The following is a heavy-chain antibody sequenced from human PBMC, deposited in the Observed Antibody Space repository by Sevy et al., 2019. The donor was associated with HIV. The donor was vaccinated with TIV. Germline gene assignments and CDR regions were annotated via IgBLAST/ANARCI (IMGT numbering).Heavy chain of an antibody. CDR2: ISSTGNFE. Sequence: GGSLRLSCSASGFRRNTYAMHWVRQAPGKGLEWVSVISSTGNFESYAASVKGRFTISKDNSKNTVSLQMNSLRPEDTAMYYCARDAGYTTKFHPLHWGHGTLVTVSS. J-gene: IGHJ4*01. V-gene: IGHV3-30*04. CDR1: GFRRNTYA. CDR3: ARDAGYTTKFHPLH. D-gene: IGHD5-12*01.